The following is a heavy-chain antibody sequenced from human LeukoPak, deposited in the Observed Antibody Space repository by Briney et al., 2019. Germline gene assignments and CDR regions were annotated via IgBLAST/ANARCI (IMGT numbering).Heavy chain of an antibody. CDR2: IYYSGSF. Sequence: SETLSLTCTVSGGSISSYYWSWIRQPPGKGLEGVGYIYYSGSFNYNPSLKSRVTISVDTSKNQFSLKLNSVTAADTAVYYCARDGLLCGGDCYRDAFDIWGQGTMVTVSS. J-gene: IGHJ3*02. V-gene: IGHV4-59*01. D-gene: IGHD2-21*02. CDR1: GGSISSYY. CDR3: ARDGLLCGGDCYRDAFDI.